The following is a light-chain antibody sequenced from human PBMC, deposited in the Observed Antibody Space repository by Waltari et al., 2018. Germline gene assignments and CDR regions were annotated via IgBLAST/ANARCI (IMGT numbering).Light chain of an antibody. CDR3: QQYNNWPFS. Sequence: DIVMTQSPATRSVSPGDTVILHCRPSQNLYSSLAWYRQKPGQDPRLLIFGGSARATDIPVRFGASGSATEFTLTISSRQPEDLAVYYCQQYNNWPFSFGPGTKMEMK. CDR1: QNLYSS. J-gene: IGKJ3*01. V-gene: IGKV3-15*01. CDR2: GGS.